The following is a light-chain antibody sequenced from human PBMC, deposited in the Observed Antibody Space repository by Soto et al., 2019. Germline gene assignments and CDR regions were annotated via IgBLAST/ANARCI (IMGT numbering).Light chain of an antibody. J-gene: IGLJ3*02. V-gene: IGLV2-11*01. CDR1: NSNVGAYSY. CDR3: CSYAGSYNWV. CDR2: DVL. Sequence: QSALTQPASVSGSPGQSITISCTGTNSNVGAYSYVSWYQQHPGKAPKLMIYDVLKRPSGVPDRFSGSKSGDTASLTISGLQAEDEADYYCCSYAGSYNWVFGGGTKLTV.